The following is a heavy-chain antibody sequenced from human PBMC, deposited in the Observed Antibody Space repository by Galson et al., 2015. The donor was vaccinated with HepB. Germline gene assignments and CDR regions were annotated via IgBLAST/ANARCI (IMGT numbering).Heavy chain of an antibody. CDR1: GGTFSSYA. D-gene: IGHD5-12*01. Sequence: SVKVSCKASGGTFSSYAISWVRQAPGQGLEWMGGIIPIFGTANYAQKFQGRVTITADESTSTAYMELSSLRSEDTAVYYCARQYPGIVATVPFYYMDVWGKGTTVTVSS. J-gene: IGHJ6*03. CDR3: ARQYPGIVATVPFYYMDV. V-gene: IGHV1-69*13. CDR2: IIPIFGTA.